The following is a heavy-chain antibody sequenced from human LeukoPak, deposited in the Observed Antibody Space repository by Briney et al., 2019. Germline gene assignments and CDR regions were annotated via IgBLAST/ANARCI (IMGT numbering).Heavy chain of an antibody. V-gene: IGHV3-23*01. CDR1: GFTFSSYA. Sequence: GGSLRLSCAASGFTFSSYAMSWVRQAPGKGLEWVSAISGSGGSTFYADSVKGRFTLSRDNSKNTLYLQMNSLRAEDTAVYYCARDADTSSRYSRFDYWGQGTLVAVSS. CDR3: ARDADTSSRYSRFDY. D-gene: IGHD3-22*01. J-gene: IGHJ4*02. CDR2: ISGSGGST.